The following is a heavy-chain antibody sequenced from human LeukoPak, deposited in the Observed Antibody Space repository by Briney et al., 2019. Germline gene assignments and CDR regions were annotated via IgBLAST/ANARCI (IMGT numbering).Heavy chain of an antibody. CDR1: GFTFSSYA. V-gene: IGHV3-30*02. J-gene: IGHJ1*01. D-gene: IGHD2-21*01. CDR2: LGYDGTS. Sequence: GGSLRLSCAASGFTFSSYAMHWVRQAPGKGLEWVAFLGYDGTSNYLDSVKGRFTISRDNSESTLYLQMNSLQVEDTAIYYCAKRGFRAPSGDDVLESLHLWGQGTLVTVSS. CDR3: AKRGFRAPSGDDVLESLHL.